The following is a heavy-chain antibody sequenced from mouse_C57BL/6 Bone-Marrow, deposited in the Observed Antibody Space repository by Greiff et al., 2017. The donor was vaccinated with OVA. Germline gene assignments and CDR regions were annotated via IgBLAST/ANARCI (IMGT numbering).Heavy chain of an antibody. J-gene: IGHJ4*01. Sequence: QVQLQQSGPELVKPGASVKISCKASGYAFSSSWMNWVKQRPGKGLEWIGRIYPGDGDTNYNGKFKGQATLTADKSSSTAYMQLSSLTSEDSAVYFCARSVYYYGSSYDYAMDYWGQGTSVTVSS. CDR1: GYAFSSSW. CDR2: IYPGDGDT. V-gene: IGHV1-82*01. D-gene: IGHD1-1*01. CDR3: ARSVYYYGSSYDYAMDY.